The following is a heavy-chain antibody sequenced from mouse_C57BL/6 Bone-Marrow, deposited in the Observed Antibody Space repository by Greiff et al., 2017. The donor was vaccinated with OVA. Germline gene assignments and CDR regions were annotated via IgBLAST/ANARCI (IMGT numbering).Heavy chain of an antibody. CDR1: GFTFSSYA. J-gene: IGHJ3*01. CDR2: ISSGGDYI. V-gene: IGHV5-9-1*02. CDR3: TRASYDYPFAY. Sequence: EVKLVESGAGLVKPGGSLKLSCAASGFTFSSYAMSWVRQTPEKRLEWVAYISSGGDYIYYADTVKGRFTISRDNARNTLYLQMSSLKSEDTAMYYCTRASYDYPFAYWGQGTLVTVSA. D-gene: IGHD2-4*01.